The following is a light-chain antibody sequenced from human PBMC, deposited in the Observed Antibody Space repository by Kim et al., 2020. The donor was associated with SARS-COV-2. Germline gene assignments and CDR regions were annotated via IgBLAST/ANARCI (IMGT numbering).Light chain of an antibody. CDR2: DAS. CDR3: QQFDVVPYS. J-gene: IGKJ2*03. Sequence: SASVGDRVTITCQASEDINNLLTWYQQKPGKAPKILIYDASCLGTGVPSRFSGRGSGTQFSLTINGLQPEDSATYYCQQFDVVPYSFGLGTKLEI. V-gene: IGKV1-33*01. CDR1: EDINNL.